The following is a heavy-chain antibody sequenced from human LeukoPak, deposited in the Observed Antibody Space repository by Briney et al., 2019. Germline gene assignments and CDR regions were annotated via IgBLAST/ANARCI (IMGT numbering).Heavy chain of an antibody. CDR2: IYYSGST. V-gene: IGHV4-39*01. J-gene: IGHJ4*02. Sequence: PSETLSLTCTVSGGSISSSSYYWGWIRQPPGKGLEWIGSIYYSGSTYYNPSLKSRVTISVDTSKNQFSLKLSSVTAADTAVYYCARVTAYDGSGYYKYYFDYWRQGTLVTVSS. CDR3: ARVTAYDGSGYYKYYFDY. CDR1: GGSISSSSYY. D-gene: IGHD3-22*01.